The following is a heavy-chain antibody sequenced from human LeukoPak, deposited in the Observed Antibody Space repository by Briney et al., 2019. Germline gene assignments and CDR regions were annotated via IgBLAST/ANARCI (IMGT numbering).Heavy chain of an antibody. CDR2: ISDSGYNT. Sequence: GGSLRLSCAASGLIFSRYAMNWVRQAPGKGLEWVSGISDSGYNTYYADSVKGRFTISRDNSKNTVYLQLNSLKVEDSAVYYCASKGAYSGFDPYDFWGQGTLVTVSS. V-gene: IGHV3-23*01. CDR1: GLIFSRYA. CDR3: ASKGAYSGFDPYDF. D-gene: IGHD5-12*01. J-gene: IGHJ4*02.